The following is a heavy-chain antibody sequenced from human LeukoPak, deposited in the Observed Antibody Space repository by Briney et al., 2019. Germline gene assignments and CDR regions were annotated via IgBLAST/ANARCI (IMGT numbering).Heavy chain of an antibody. J-gene: IGHJ4*02. CDR1: GGSTSRYS. Sequence: PSQTLSLTCTLSGGSTSRYSWSWIRQPPEKGLEWIGYIYYSVSTNYNPSLKRRVTISVNTSRNQFSLKLSSVTAADTPVYYCARSMGLYYYDSSGYYHGYYFDYWGEGTLVTVSS. CDR2: IYYSVST. V-gene: IGHV4-59*01. CDR3: ARSMGLYYYDSSGYYHGYYFDY. D-gene: IGHD3-22*01.